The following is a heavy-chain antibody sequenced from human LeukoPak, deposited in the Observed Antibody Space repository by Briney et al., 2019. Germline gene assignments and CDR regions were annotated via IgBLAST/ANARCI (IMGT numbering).Heavy chain of an antibody. CDR2: INGDGSSK. CDR1: GFTLSNYW. CDR3: ARAPPAGYDFWSGYYDY. D-gene: IGHD3-3*01. V-gene: IGHV3-74*01. J-gene: IGHJ4*02. Sequence: PGGSLRLSCAASGFTLSNYWMHWVRQAPGKGLVWISRINGDGSSKSYADSVKGRFTISRDNAKNTLYLQMNSLRAEDTAVYYCARAPPAGYDFWSGYYDYWGQGTLVTVSS.